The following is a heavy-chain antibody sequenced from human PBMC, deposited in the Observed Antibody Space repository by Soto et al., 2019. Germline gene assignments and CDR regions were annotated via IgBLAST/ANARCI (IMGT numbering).Heavy chain of an antibody. CDR3: ASHREGYAYGYGYHY. CDR2: IYYSGST. J-gene: IGHJ4*02. V-gene: IGHV4-31*03. D-gene: IGHD5-18*01. CDR1: GCSVSSGGYY. Sequence: PSETLSLTCTVSGCSVSSGGYYWSWIRQHPGKGLEWIGYIYYSGSTYYNPSLKSRVTISVDTSENQFSLKLSSVTAADTAVYYCASHREGYAYGYGYHYWGQRTLVTVSS.